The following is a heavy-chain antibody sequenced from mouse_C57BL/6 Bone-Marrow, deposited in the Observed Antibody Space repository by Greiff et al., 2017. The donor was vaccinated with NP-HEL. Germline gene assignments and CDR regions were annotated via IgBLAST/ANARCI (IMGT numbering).Heavy chain of an antibody. CDR2: IRNKANNHAT. CDR3: TEGLLPYYYAMDY. Sequence: DVQLQESGGGLVQPGGSMKLSCAASGFTFSDAWMDWVRQSPEKGLEWVAEIRNKANNHATYYAESVKGRFTISRDDSKSSVYLQMNSLRAEDTGIYYCTEGLLPYYYAMDYWGQGTSVTVSS. V-gene: IGHV6-6*01. J-gene: IGHJ4*01. CDR1: GFTFSDAW. D-gene: IGHD2-3*01.